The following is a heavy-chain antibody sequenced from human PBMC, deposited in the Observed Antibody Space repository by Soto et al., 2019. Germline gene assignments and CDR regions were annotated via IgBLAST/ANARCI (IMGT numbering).Heavy chain of an antibody. D-gene: IGHD1-26*01. V-gene: IGHV3-7*01. J-gene: IGHJ4*02. CDR1: GFTFSSYW. Sequence: EVQLVESGGGLVQPGESLRLSCAASGFTFSSYWMTWVRQAPGQGLEWVANIKGDGSERFYVPSVRGRFTISRDYAKNSLYLQMNSLRAEDTAVYYCARVSLSGTYYPFDYWGQGTLVTVSS. CDR2: IKGDGSER. CDR3: ARVSLSGTYYPFDY.